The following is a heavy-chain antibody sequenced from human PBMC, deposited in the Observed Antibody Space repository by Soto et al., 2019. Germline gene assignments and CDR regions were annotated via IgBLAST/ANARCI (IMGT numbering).Heavy chain of an antibody. V-gene: IGHV3-23*01. CDR2: INPRGDVT. J-gene: IGHJ4*02. CDR1: GFTFSGCS. CDR3: AKRLWAVGGPFHY. D-gene: IGHD3-16*01. Sequence: GVSVRLSCAPAGFTFSGCSMDWVRQAPGKGLEWVSEINPRGDVTNYANSVKGRFTVSRDNSRNTLYLQLSSLRVDDTAVYYCAKRLWAVGGPFHYWGQGTLVTVSS.